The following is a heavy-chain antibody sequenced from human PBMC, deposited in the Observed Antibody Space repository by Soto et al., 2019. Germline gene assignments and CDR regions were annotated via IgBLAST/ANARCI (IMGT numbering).Heavy chain of an antibody. J-gene: IGHJ5*02. CDR2: INAGNGNT. CDR1: GYTFTSYA. V-gene: IGHV1-3*05. D-gene: IGHD3-3*01. Sequence: QVQLVQSGAEEMKPGASVKASCKASGYTFTSYAMHWVRQAPGQRLEWMGWINAGNGNTKYPQKFQGRVTITRDTSASTAYRELSGLRAEDTSVYSCARGFGGFAPWGKGPLVPFSP. CDR3: ARGFGGFAP.